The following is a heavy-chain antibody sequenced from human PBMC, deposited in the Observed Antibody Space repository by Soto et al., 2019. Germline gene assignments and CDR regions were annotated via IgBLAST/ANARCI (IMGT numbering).Heavy chain of an antibody. V-gene: IGHV1-58*01. Sequence: TSVKVSCKASGFTFTSSAVQWVRQARGQRLEWIGWIVVGSGNTNYAQKFQERVTITRDMSTSTAYMELSSLKSEDTAMYYCARLIGRYYFDYWGQGTLVTVSS. CDR1: GFTFTSSA. CDR3: ARLIGRYYFDY. D-gene: IGHD3-16*01. J-gene: IGHJ4*02. CDR2: IVVGSGNT.